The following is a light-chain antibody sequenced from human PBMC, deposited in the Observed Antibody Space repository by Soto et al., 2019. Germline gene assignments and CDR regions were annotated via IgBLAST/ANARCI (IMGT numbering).Light chain of an antibody. CDR1: QNIRTY. CDR3: MHYGDLRLS. J-gene: IGKJ3*01. V-gene: IGKV1-39*01. Sequence: DIQMTQSPSSLSASVGDRVTFTCRASQNIRTYLNWYQQKPGKAPDLLIYSASNLQSGVPSRSSGSGSGTDFALTIDKLEPEDFAVYHCMHYGDLRLSFGPGTKVDMK. CDR2: SAS.